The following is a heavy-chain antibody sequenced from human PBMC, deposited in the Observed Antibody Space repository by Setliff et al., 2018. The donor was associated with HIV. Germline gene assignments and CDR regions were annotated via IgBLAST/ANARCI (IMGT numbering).Heavy chain of an antibody. CDR2: IIPIFNIA. V-gene: IGHV1-69*13. Sequence: ASVKVSCKASGGTFSRLAISWVRQAPGQGLEWMGHIIPIFNIANYAQKFQDRITITADESTSTAYMELSSLRSEDTAVYYCASPHGYCPDGSCSLVGAFDFWGQGTMVTVSS. D-gene: IGHD2-8*01. CDR3: ASPHGYCPDGSCSLVGAFDF. J-gene: IGHJ3*01. CDR1: GGTFSRLA.